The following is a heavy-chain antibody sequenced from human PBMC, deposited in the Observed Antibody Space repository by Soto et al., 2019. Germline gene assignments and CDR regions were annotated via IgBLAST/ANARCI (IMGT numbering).Heavy chain of an antibody. CDR2: IRGSGGPT. J-gene: IGHJ4*02. D-gene: IGHD2-15*01. Sequence: PGGSLRLSCAASGFSFSSYAMSWVRQAHGKGLEWVSVIRGSGGPTKYADSVKSRYTKSRNNTKNTLYLQMNRLRAEDPAVYYWAKDQSSDSPGPGYWGQGAQVTVSS. V-gene: IGHV3-23*01. CDR3: AKDQSSDSPGPGY. CDR1: GFSFSSYA.